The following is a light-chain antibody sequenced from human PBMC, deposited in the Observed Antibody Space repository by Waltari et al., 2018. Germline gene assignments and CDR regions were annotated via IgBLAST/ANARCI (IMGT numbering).Light chain of an antibody. CDR2: GAS. J-gene: IGKJ2*01. V-gene: IGKV3-20*01. CDR3: QQYGNSPRYT. Sequence: EIVLTQSPGTLSLSPGERATLSCRASQSVSGIYLAWYQQKPGQAPRLLIYGASSRAPGVPDRFGGSGSGTDFTLTISRLEPEDFAVYYCQQYGNSPRYTFGQGTKLEIK. CDR1: QSVSGIY.